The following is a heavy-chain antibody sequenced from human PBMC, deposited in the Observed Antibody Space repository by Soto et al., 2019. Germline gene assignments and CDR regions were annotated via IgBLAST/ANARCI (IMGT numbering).Heavy chain of an antibody. CDR2: IIPIFGTA. D-gene: IGHD6-13*01. V-gene: IGHV1-69*01. Sequence: QVQLVQSGAEVKQPGSSVKVSCMASGGTFSSYAISWVRQAPGQGLEWMGGIIPIFGTANYAQKFQGRVTISADESTSTAYMELSSLRSEDTAVYYCARDNRAAAGTFDYCSQGTLVTVSS. CDR1: GGTFSSYA. CDR3: ARDNRAAAGTFDY. J-gene: IGHJ4*02.